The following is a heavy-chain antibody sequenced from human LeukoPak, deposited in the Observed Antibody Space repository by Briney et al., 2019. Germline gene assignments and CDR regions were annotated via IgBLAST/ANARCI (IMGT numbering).Heavy chain of an antibody. J-gene: IGHJ4*02. Sequence: PGGSLRLSCAASGFXFGDYTIHWFRQPPGRGLQWVSLITGDGGTTSYAGSVKGRFTISRDNSKNSLYLHMNSLRNEDTALYYCAKGHFGAGHYWGQGTLVTASS. V-gene: IGHV3-43*02. CDR1: GFXFGDYT. D-gene: IGHD3-3*01. CDR2: ITGDGGTT. CDR3: AKGHFGAGHY.